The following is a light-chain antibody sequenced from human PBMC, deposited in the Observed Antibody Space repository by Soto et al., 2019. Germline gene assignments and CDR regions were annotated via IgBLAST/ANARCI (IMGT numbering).Light chain of an antibody. V-gene: IGKV4-1*01. CDR2: WAS. CDR3: QQYYSSPLT. CDR1: QSILYSSNNKNY. J-gene: IGKJ4*01. Sequence: DIVMTQSPDSLAVSLGERATINCKSNQSILYSSNNKNYLAWYQQKPGQPPRLLIYWASTLDSGVPDRFSGSGSGTDFTLTISSLQAEDVALYFCQQYYSSPLTFGGGTKVDIK.